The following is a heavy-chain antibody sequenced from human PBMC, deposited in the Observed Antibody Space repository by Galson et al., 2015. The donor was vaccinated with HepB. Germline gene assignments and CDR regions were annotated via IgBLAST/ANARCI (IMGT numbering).Heavy chain of an antibody. D-gene: IGHD2-2*01. CDR2: IYYSRST. Sequence: TLSLTCNVSGASVSTNYWAWVRQPPGKGLEWIGYIYYSRSTNYSPSLKSRGTIFVDTSKNQLSLRLSSVTAADTAVYYCANLGYCGTDDCHSVYWSQGTLVTVSS. V-gene: IGHV4-59*08. CDR1: GASVSTNY. J-gene: IGHJ4*01. CDR3: ANLGYCGTDDCHSVY.